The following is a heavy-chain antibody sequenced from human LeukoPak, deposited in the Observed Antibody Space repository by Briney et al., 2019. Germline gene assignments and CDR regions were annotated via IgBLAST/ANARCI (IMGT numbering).Heavy chain of an antibody. CDR3: ARPRYRYGAMDV. V-gene: IGHV5-51*01. CDR2: IYPGDSDT. J-gene: IGHJ6*02. Sequence: GEPLKISCKGSGSRFTSYRIGWVLQMHGKGLEWMGIIYPGDSDTRYSPSFQGQVTISADKSISTAYLQWSSLKVSDTAMYYCARPRYRYGAMDVWGQGTTVTVSS. CDR1: GSRFTSYR. D-gene: IGHD5-18*01.